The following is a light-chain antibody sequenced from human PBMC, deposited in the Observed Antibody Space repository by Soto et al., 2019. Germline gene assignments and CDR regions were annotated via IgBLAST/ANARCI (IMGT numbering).Light chain of an antibody. CDR1: QSVSNNY. V-gene: IGKV3-20*01. CDR3: QQYNSYSLT. CDR2: GAA. Sequence: ELVWTRSHGPLSLSPVSLSNLSFISSQSVSNNYLAWYQQKPGQAPRLLIYGAANRATGIPARFSGSGSGTKVTLTIGGLQPDDFATYYCQQYNSYSLTFGGGTKGDIK. J-gene: IGKJ4*01.